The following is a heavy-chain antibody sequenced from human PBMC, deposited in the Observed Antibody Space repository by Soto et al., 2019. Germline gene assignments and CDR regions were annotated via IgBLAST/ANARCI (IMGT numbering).Heavy chain of an antibody. J-gene: IGHJ4*02. CDR2: INHSGST. CDR3: ARDKITGLVDY. Sequence: QVQLQQWGAGLLKPSETLSLTCAVYGGSFSGYYWTWIRQPPGTGLEWIGEINHSGSTNYNPSLKTRVTTSVDSSKTQVSLKLTSVTAAATAVYYCARDKITGLVDYWGQGTLVTVSS. V-gene: IGHV4-34*01. CDR1: GGSFSGYY. D-gene: IGHD2-8*02.